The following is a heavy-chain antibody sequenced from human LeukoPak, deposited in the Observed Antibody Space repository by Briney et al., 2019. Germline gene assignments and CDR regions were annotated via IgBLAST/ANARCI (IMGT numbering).Heavy chain of an antibody. CDR2: ISGDGGST. J-gene: IGHJ4*02. Sequence: PGGSLRLSCAASGFTFDDYAMHWVRQAPGKGLEWVSLISGDGGSTYYADSVKGRFTISRDNAKNSLYLQMNSLRAEDTALYYCARVRDSSGYLNAFDYWGQGTLVTVSS. CDR1: GFTFDDYA. V-gene: IGHV3-43*02. D-gene: IGHD3-22*01. CDR3: ARVRDSSGYLNAFDY.